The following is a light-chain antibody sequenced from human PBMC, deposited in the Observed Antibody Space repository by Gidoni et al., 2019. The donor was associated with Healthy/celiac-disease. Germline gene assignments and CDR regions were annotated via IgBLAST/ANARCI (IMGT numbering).Light chain of an antibody. CDR1: QSISSW. J-gene: IGKJ1*01. Sequence: DIQMTQSPSTLSASVGDRVTITCRASQSISSWLAWYQQKPGKAPKLLIYKASSFESGVPSRFSGSGSGTEFTLTISSLQPDDFATYYCQQSWTFGQGTKVEIK. V-gene: IGKV1-5*03. CDR2: KAS. CDR3: QQSWT.